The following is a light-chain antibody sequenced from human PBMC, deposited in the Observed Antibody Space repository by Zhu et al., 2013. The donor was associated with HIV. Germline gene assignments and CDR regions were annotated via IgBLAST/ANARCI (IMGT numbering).Light chain of an antibody. CDR2: GVS. CDR1: SDDVGAYNY. J-gene: IGLJ1*01. CDR3: SSYTSSSTYV. V-gene: IGLV2-14*01. Sequence: QSALTQPASVSGSLGQSITISCTGTSDDVGAYNYVSWYQQHTGTAPKLLIFGVSSRPSGVSSRFSGSKSGNTASLTISKLQTEDEADYYCSSYTSSSTYVFGTGTKLTVL.